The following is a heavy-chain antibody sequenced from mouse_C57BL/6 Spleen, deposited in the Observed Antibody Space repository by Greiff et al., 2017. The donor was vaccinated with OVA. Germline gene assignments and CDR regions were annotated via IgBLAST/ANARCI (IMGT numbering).Heavy chain of an antibody. CDR2: ISNLAYSI. CDR1: GFTFSDYG. V-gene: IGHV5-15*01. CDR3: ARHRDITTVRDAY. J-gene: IGHJ3*01. Sequence: EVMLVESGGGLVQPGGSLKLSCAASGFTFSDYGMAWVRQAPRKGPEWVAFISNLAYSIYYADTVTGRFTISRENAKNTLYLEMSSLRSEDTAMYYCARHRDITTVRDAYWGQGTLVTVSA. D-gene: IGHD1-1*01.